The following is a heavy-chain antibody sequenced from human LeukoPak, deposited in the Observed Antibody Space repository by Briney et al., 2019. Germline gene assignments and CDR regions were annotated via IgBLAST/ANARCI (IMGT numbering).Heavy chain of an antibody. CDR2: ISYDGSNK. J-gene: IGHJ4*02. CDR3: AKSQVGYDFWSGYYTDY. V-gene: IGHV3-30-3*02. Sequence: GGSLRLSCAASGFTFSSYAMHWVRQAPGKGLEWVAVISYDGSNKYYADSVKGRFTISRDNSKNTLYLQMNSLRAEDTAVYYCAKSQVGYDFWSGYYTDYWGQGTLVTVSS. CDR1: GFTFSSYA. D-gene: IGHD3-3*01.